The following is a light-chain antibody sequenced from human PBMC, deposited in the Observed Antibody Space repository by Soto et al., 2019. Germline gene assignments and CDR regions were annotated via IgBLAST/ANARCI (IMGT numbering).Light chain of an antibody. CDR3: SSYTSGSTLG. J-gene: IGLJ3*02. V-gene: IGLV2-14*01. CDR1: SSDVGGYIY. Sequence: QSALTQPASVSGSHGQSVTISCTGTSSDVGGYIYVSWYQHHPGKAPKLIIYEVSNRPSGISNRFCGSKSGNTASLTISGLQAEDEADYYCSSYTSGSTLGFGGGTKLTVL. CDR2: EVS.